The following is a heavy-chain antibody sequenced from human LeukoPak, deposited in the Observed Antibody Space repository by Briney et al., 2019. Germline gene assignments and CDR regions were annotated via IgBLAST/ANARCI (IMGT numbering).Heavy chain of an antibody. CDR2: ISSSSSTI. D-gene: IGHD3-22*01. J-gene: IGHJ5*02. V-gene: IGHV3-48*01. CDR3: ARESASSSWYKYYYDSSGYYPNWFGP. CDR1: GFTFSSYS. Sequence: GGSLRLSCAASGFTFSSYSMNWVRQAPGKGLEWVSYISSSSSTIYYADSVKGRFTISRDNAKNSLYLQMNSLRAEDTAVYYCARESASSSWYKYYYDSSGYYPNWFGPWGQGTLVTVSS.